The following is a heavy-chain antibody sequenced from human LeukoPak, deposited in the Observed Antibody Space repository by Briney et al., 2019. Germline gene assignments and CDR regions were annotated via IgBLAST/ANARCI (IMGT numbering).Heavy chain of an antibody. Sequence: SETLSLTCTVPGGSISSYFWSWIRQPAGKGLEWIGRIYTSGSTNYNPSLKSRVTMSVDTSKNQFSLKLSSVTAADTAVYYCARVNYGSGSYQHYYYYMDVWGKGTTVTVSS. V-gene: IGHV4-4*07. D-gene: IGHD3-10*01. CDR1: GGSISSYF. CDR3: ARVNYGSGSYQHYYYYMDV. CDR2: IYTSGST. J-gene: IGHJ6*03.